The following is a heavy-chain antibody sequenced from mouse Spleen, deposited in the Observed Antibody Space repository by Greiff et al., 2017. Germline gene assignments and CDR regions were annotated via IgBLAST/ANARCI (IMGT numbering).Heavy chain of an antibody. J-gene: IGHJ2*01. Sequence: VQLQQSGAELVRPGASVKLSCTASGFNIKDYYMHWVKQRPEQGLEWIGRIDPEDGDTEYAPKFQGKATMTADTSSNTAYLQLSSLTSEDSAVYYCAIPNWSYYFDYWGQGTTLTVSS. D-gene: IGHD4-1*01. CDR3: AIPNWSYYFDY. V-gene: IGHV14-1*01. CDR1: GFNIKDYY. CDR2: IDPEDGDT.